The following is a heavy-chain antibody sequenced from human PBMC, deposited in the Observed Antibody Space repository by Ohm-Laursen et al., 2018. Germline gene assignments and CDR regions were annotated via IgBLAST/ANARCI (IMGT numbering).Heavy chain of an antibody. CDR2: IGAYSGNT. V-gene: IGHV1-18*01. D-gene: IGHD2-2*01. CDR3: ARPHCSSTSCYLWFDP. J-gene: IGHJ5*02. CDR1: GYIFTDYG. Sequence: ASVKVSCKASGYIFTDYGIAWVRQAPGQGLEWMGWIGAYSGNTNYVQRFQGRVTMTTDTSTSTAYMELRSLRSDDTAVYYCARPHCSSTSCYLWFDPWGQGTLVTVSS.